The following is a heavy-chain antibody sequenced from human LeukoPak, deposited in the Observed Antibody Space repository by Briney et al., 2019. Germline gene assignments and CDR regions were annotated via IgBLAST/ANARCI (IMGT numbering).Heavy chain of an antibody. Sequence: SETLSLTCTVSGGSISSYYWSWIRQPPGKGLEWIGYIYYSGSTNYNPSLKSRVTISVDTSKNQFSLKLSSVTAADTAVYYCARGVRGSTFQHWGQGTLVTVSS. CDR2: IYYSGST. D-gene: IGHD3-10*01. CDR1: GGSISSYY. CDR3: ARGVRGSTFQH. J-gene: IGHJ1*01. V-gene: IGHV4-59*12.